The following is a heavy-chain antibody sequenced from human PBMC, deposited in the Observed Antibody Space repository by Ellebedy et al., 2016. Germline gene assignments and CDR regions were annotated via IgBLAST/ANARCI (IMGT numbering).Heavy chain of an antibody. CDR3: VRDSTNYYYGSGRFDP. D-gene: IGHD3-10*01. CDR1: GGSIRSGSYY. Sequence: SETLSLTXTVSGGSIRSGSYYWGWIRQLPGKGLEWIGSIYYSGNSDYNPSLRRRVTISADTSKNQFSLKLTSVTAADTAVYYCVRDSTNYYYGSGRFDPWGQGTLVTVSS. CDR2: IYYSGNS. V-gene: IGHV4-39*07. J-gene: IGHJ5*02.